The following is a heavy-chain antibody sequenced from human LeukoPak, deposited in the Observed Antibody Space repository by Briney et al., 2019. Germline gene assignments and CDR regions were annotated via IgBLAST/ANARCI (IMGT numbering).Heavy chain of an antibody. V-gene: IGHV3-66*01. CDR3: AREIGYGDYPFDY. J-gene: IGHJ4*02. CDR1: GFTVSTNY. D-gene: IGHD4-17*01. CDR2: IYAGGTT. Sequence: GGSLRLSCAASGFTVSTNYMSWVRQAPGKGLEWVSVIYAGGTTYYADAVKGRFTISTDNSKNTLYLQMNSLRAEDTAVYYCAREIGYGDYPFDYWGQGTLVTVSS.